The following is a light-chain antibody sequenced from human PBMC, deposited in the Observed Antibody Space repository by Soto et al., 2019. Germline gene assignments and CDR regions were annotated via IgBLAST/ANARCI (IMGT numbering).Light chain of an antibody. CDR1: QSVNTY. CDR2: AAS. J-gene: IGKJ5*01. Sequence: DIQLTQSPSSLSASVGDRVTITCRASQSVNTYLNWYQQKPLKAPKLLIYAASSLQSGVPSRFSGSGSGTDSTLTISSLQPEDFAVYYCQQYGSSPSITFGQGTRLEIK. V-gene: IGKV1-39*01. CDR3: QQYGSSPSIT.